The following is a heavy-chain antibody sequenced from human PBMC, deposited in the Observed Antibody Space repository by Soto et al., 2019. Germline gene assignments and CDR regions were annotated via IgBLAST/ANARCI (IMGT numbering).Heavy chain of an antibody. J-gene: IGHJ4*02. D-gene: IGHD3-3*01. CDR3: TRPHTIFGAPGEDY. Sequence: QVQLVQSGAEVKRPGAPVKVSCKASGYTLPIIVINGVRQPIGQGLEWMGWRNPNSGNTGYAQKCQGRVTMTRNTSISTAYMELSSLRSEDTAVYYCTRPHTIFGAPGEDYWGQGNLVTVSS. V-gene: IGHV1-8*01. CDR2: RNPNSGNT. CDR1: GYTLPIIV.